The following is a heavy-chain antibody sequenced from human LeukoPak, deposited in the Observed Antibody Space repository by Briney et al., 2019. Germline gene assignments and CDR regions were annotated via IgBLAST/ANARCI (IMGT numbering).Heavy chain of an antibody. CDR3: ARAVTDFYGSVTYGWFDP. J-gene: IGHJ5*02. CDR1: GFTFSHYW. Sequence: TGGSLRLSCAASGFTFSHYWMHWVRQAPGKGLVWVSCIYNDGSSTRYADSVKGRFTIPRDNPKSTVYLQMNSLRAEDTAVYYCARAVTDFYGSVTYGWFDPWGQGTLVTVSS. D-gene: IGHD3-10*01. V-gene: IGHV3-74*01. CDR2: IYNDGSST.